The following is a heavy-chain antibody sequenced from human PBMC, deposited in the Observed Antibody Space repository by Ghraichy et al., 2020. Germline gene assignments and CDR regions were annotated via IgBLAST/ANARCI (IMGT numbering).Heavy chain of an antibody. CDR1: GGTFSSYA. J-gene: IGHJ5*02. Sequence: SVKVSCKASGGTFSSYAISWVRQAPGQGLEWMGGIIPIFGTTNYAQKFQGRVTITADESTSTAYMELSSLRSEDTAVYYCAVNFWSGYSSNWFDPWGQGTLVTVSS. D-gene: IGHD3-3*01. V-gene: IGHV1-69*13. CDR2: IIPIFGTT. CDR3: AVNFWSGYSSNWFDP.